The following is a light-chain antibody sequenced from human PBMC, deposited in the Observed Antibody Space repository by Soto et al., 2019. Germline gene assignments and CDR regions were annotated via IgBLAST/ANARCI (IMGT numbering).Light chain of an antibody. CDR2: DVT. CDR1: SXDFGGYNY. J-gene: IGLJ1*01. CDR3: GSYRISTAV. V-gene: IGLV2-14*03. Sequence: QSVLTQPRSVSGSPGQSVTISCTGTSXDFGGYNYVSWYQHHPGKAPKLMIYDVTNRPSGVSNRFSGSKSGNTASLTISGLQAEDEADYYCGSYRISTAVFGTGTKVTVL.